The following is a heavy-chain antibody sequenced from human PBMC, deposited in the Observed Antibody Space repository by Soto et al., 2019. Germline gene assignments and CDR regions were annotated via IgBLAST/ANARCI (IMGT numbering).Heavy chain of an antibody. Sequence: SVKVSCKASGGTFSRYTISWVRQAPGQGLEWTGGITPMFGTANYAQKFQGRVTIAADESTSTAYMELSSLRSEDTAVYYCARQFDYESSGYYYAYWGQGTVVTVSS. CDR3: ARQFDYESSGYYYAY. J-gene: IGHJ4*02. V-gene: IGHV1-69*13. CDR2: ITPMFGTA. D-gene: IGHD3-22*01. CDR1: GGTFSRYT.